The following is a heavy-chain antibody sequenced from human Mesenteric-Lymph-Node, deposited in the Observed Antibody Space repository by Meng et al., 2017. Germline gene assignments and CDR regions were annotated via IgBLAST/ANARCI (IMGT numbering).Heavy chain of an antibody. Sequence: HLQQWGEGLLKPPETLALICAVSGGSFSGHYWSWIRQPPGKGLEWIGEINDSGSTDYNPSLKSRVTISVDTSKSQFSLKLSSVTAADTAMYYCARGPLVRGVIHYWGQGTLVTVSS. CDR1: GGSFSGHY. CDR2: INDSGST. CDR3: ARGPLVRGVIHY. J-gene: IGHJ4*02. D-gene: IGHD3-10*01. V-gene: IGHV4-34*01.